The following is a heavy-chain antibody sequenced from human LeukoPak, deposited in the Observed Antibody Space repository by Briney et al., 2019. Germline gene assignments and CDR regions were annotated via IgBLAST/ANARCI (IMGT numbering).Heavy chain of an antibody. CDR1: GGTFSSYA. CDR2: IIPILGIA. J-gene: IGHJ4*02. D-gene: IGHD3-22*01. Sequence: GASVKVSCKASGGTFSSYAISWVRQAPGQGLEWMGRIIPILGIANYAQKFQGRVTITADKSTSTAYMELSSLRSEDTAVYYCASNPPVYDSSGYHYSWGQGTLVTVSS. V-gene: IGHV1-69*04. CDR3: ASNPPVYDSSGYHYS.